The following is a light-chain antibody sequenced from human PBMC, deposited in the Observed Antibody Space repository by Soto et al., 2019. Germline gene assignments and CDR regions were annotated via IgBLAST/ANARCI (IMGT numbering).Light chain of an antibody. V-gene: IGLV1-44*01. J-gene: IGLJ1*01. CDR2: SNS. Sequence: QSVLIQPPSASGTPGQRVTVSCSGGSSNIGSYTVNWYQQLPGAAPKLLIYSNSQRPSGVPDRFSASKSGTSASLAISGLQSEDEAEYYCAAWDDSLTGYVFGPGTKLTVL. CDR1: SSNIGSYT. CDR3: AAWDDSLTGYV.